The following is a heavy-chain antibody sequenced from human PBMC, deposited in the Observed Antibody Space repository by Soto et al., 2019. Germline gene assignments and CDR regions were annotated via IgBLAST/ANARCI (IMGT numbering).Heavy chain of an antibody. CDR3: ARGWVTTGGIDY. CDR1: GGSISSYY. V-gene: IGHV4-59*08. CDR2: IYYSGST. Sequence: SETLSLTCTVSGGSISSYYWSWIRQPPGKVLEWIGYIYYSGSTNYNPSLKSRVTISVDTSKNQFSLKLSSVTAADTAVYYCARGWVTTGGIDYWGQGTLVTVSS. J-gene: IGHJ4*02. D-gene: IGHD4-17*01.